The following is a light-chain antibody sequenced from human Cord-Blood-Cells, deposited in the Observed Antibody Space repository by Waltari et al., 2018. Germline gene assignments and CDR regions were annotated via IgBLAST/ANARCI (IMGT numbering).Light chain of an antibody. V-gene: IGLV2-14*01. CDR3: SSYTSSSSYV. Sequence: QSALTQPASVSGSPGQSITISCTGTSSDVGGYNYVSWYQQHPAKAPKLRIHDVSNRPSGVSNRVAGSKSGNTASLTISGRQAEDEADYNCSSYTSSSSYVFGTGTKVTVL. J-gene: IGLJ1*01. CDR2: DVS. CDR1: SSDVGGYNY.